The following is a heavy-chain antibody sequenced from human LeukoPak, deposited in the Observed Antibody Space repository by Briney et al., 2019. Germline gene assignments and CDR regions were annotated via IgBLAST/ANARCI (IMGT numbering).Heavy chain of an antibody. CDR1: GFTFSGSA. CDR2: IRSIANSYAT. CDR3: TSITMIVVAM. J-gene: IGHJ4*02. Sequence: GGSLRLSCAASGFTFSGSAMHWVRQASGKGLEWVGRIRSIANSYATAYAASVKGRFTVSRDDSKNTAYLQMNSLKTEDTAVYYCTSITMIVVAMGGQGTLVTVSS. D-gene: IGHD3-22*01. V-gene: IGHV3-73*01.